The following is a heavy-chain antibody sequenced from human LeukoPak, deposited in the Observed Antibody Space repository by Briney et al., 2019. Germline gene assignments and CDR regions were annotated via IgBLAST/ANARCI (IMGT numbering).Heavy chain of an antibody. V-gene: IGHV3-7*01. CDR3: ARDRSSIGYYYDSSGYIDY. CDR2: IKQDGSEK. CDR1: GFTFSSYW. D-gene: IGHD3-22*01. Sequence: GGSLRLSRAASGFTFSSYWMSWVRQAPGKGREWVANIKQDGSEKYYVDSVKGRFTISRDNAKNSLYLQMNSLRAEDTAVYYCARDRSSIGYYYDSSGYIDYWGQGTLVTVSS. J-gene: IGHJ4*02.